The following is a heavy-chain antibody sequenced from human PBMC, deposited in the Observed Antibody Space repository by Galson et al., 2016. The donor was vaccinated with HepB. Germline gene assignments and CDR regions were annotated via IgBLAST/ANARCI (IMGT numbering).Heavy chain of an antibody. V-gene: IGHV3-7*01. J-gene: IGHJ5*02. CDR3: ARSGEPS. CDR2: INQDGIEK. D-gene: IGHD4-17*01. CDR1: GFTFSSYW. Sequence: SLRLSCATSGFTFSSYWMTWVRQAPGKGLEWVANINQDGIEKYYVGSVEGRFTISRDNAKKSLYLRMDSLRAEDTAVYYCARSGEPSWGQGTLVTVSP.